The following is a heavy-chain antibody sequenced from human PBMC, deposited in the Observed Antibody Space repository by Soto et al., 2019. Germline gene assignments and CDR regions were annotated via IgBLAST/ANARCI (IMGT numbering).Heavy chain of an antibody. CDR1: SFTFSSYW. CDR3: ARDGPFISVAAPAFQYGMDV. V-gene: IGHV3-7*03. J-gene: IGHJ6*02. Sequence: DVRLVESGGGLVQPGGSLRLSCAASSFTFSSYWLSWVRQAPGKGLEWVATIKQDGSENYYVDSVKGRFTIPRANAKKSLYLQTSRLRADDTAVYYCARDGPFISVAAPAFQYGMDVWGQGTTVTVS. CDR2: IKQDGSEN. D-gene: IGHD6-19*01.